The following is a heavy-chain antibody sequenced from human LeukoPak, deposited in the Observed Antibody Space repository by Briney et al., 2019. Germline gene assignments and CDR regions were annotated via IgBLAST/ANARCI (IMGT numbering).Heavy chain of an antibody. V-gene: IGHV3-66*01. J-gene: IGHJ6*02. CDR2: IYSGGST. Sequence: GGSLRLSCAASGFTVSNNYMSWVRQAPGKGLEWVSVIYSGGSTYYADSVKGRFTISRDNSKNTLYLQMNSLRAEDTAVYYCARAIGIAATKFYYAMDVWGQGTTVTVSS. CDR1: GFTVSNNY. D-gene: IGHD2-15*01. CDR3: ARAIGIAATKFYYAMDV.